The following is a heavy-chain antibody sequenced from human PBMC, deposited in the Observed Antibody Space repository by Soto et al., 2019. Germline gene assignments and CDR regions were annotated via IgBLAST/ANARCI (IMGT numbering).Heavy chain of an antibody. CDR2: IYPGDSDT. V-gene: IGHV5-51*01. CDR3: AGAERIAVDEYYFYY. D-gene: IGHD6-19*01. CDR1: GYSFTSYW. J-gene: IGHJ4*02. Sequence: GESLKISCKGSGYSFTSYWIGWVRQMPGKGLEWMGIIYPGDSDTRYSPSFQDQVTISADKSISTAYLQWSSLKASDTAMYYCAGAERIAVDEYYFYYWGQGTLVTVSS.